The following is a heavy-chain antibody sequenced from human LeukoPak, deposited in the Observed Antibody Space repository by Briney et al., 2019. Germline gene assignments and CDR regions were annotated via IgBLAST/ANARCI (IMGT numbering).Heavy chain of an antibody. Sequence: PGGSLRLSCAASGFTFSSYSMNWVRQAPGKGLEWVSSISSSSSYIYYADSVKGRFTISRGNAKNSLYLQMNSLRAEDTAVYYCARERYSGSFPNDYWGQGTLVTVSS. J-gene: IGHJ4*02. CDR1: GFTFSSYS. CDR2: ISSSSSYI. CDR3: ARERYSGSFPNDY. D-gene: IGHD1-26*01. V-gene: IGHV3-21*01.